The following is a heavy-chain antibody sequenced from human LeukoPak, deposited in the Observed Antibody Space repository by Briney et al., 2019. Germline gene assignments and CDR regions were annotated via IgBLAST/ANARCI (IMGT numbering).Heavy chain of an antibody. J-gene: IGHJ4*02. CDR2: ISGSGSDT. CDR3: AKQGDRGYFDY. Sequence: PGGSLRLSCAASGFTFRSYGMSWVRQAPGKGLEWVSRISGSGSDTYYADSVKGRFTISRDNSKNTLYLQMSSLRVEDTAIYYCAKQGDRGYFDYWGQGTLVTVSS. V-gene: IGHV3-23*01. D-gene: IGHD3-10*01. CDR1: GFTFRSYG.